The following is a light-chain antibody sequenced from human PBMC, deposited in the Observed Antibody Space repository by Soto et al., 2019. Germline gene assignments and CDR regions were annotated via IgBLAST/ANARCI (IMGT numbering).Light chain of an antibody. Sequence: QSVLTQPPSASGSPGQSVTTSCLGTGSNVGGYNYVSWYHQHPGKAPKLMIYEVNKRPSGVPDRFSGSKSGNTASLTVSGLQAEDEADYYCSSYAGSTNWVFGGGTKLTVL. V-gene: IGLV2-8*01. CDR2: EVN. CDR1: GSNVGGYNY. J-gene: IGLJ3*02. CDR3: SSYAGSTNWV.